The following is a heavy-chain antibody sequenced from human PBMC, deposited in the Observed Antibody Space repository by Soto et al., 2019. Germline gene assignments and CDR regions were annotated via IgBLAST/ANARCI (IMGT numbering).Heavy chain of an antibody. J-gene: IGHJ4*02. CDR1: WFTVNNTY. Sequence: EVHLVETGGGLIQPGVSLRLSCAASWFTVNNTYMGWVRQPPGKGLEWVSIIYSGGDTYYADSVKVRFTISRDSSKNTVYIQMNNLRAEDTAVYYCARGDPFEVWGQGTLVTVSS. D-gene: IGHD3-9*01. CDR2: IYSGGDT. V-gene: IGHV3-53*02. CDR3: ARGDPFEV.